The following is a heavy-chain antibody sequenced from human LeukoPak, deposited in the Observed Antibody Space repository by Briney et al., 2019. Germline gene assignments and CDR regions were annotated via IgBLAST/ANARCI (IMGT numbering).Heavy chain of an antibody. V-gene: IGHV3-23*01. CDR3: ARVIVGEFDP. Sequence: GGSLRLSCAASGFTFSSYAMSWVRQAPGKGLEWVSGISGSGGSTNYADSVKGRFTISRDNAKNSLYLQMNSLRAEDTAVYYCARVIVGEFDPWGQGTLVTVSS. J-gene: IGHJ5*02. D-gene: IGHD1-26*01. CDR2: ISGSGGST. CDR1: GFTFSSYA.